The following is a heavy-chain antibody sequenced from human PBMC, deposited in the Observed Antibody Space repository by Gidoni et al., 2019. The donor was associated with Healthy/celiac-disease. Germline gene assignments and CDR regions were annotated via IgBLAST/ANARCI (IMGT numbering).Heavy chain of an antibody. CDR1: GSTFSSYG. CDR2: ISYDGSNK. CDR3: AKDPGSYGDYFDY. J-gene: IGHJ4*02. D-gene: IGHD1-26*01. Sequence: QVQLVESGGGVVQPGRSLRLSCAASGSTFSSYGMHWVRQAPGKGLEWVAVISYDGSNKYYADSVKGRFTISRDNSKNTLYLQMNSLRAEDTAVYYCAKDPGSYGDYFDYWGQGTLVTVSS. V-gene: IGHV3-30*18.